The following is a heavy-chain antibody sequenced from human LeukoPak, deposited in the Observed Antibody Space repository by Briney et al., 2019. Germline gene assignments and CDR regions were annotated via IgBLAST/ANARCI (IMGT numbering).Heavy chain of an antibody. CDR2: IIPIFGTA. Sequence: SVKVSCKASGGTFSSYAISWVRQAPGQGLEWMGGIIPIFGTANYAQKFQGRVTITTDESTSTAYMELRSLRSDDTAVYYCARDDAYSSSWSNWFDPWGQGTLVTVSS. V-gene: IGHV1-69*05. CDR1: GGTFSSYA. CDR3: ARDDAYSSSWSNWFDP. D-gene: IGHD6-13*01. J-gene: IGHJ5*02.